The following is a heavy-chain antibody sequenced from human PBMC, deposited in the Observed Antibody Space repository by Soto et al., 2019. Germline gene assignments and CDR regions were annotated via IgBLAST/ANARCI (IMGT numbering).Heavy chain of an antibody. CDR1: GFTVSSNY. J-gene: IGHJ6*02. D-gene: IGHD3-9*01. V-gene: IGHV3-53*01. Sequence: GGSLRLSCAASGFTVSSNYMSWVRQAPGKGLEWVSVIYSGGSTYYADSVKGRLTISRDNSKNTLYLQMNSLRAEDTAVYYCAREAMYYDILTGYSPFGYYGMDVWGQGTTVTVCS. CDR3: AREAMYYDILTGYSPFGYYGMDV. CDR2: IYSGGST.